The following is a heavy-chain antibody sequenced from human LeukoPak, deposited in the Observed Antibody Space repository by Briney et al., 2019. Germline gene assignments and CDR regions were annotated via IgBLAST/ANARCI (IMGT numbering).Heavy chain of an antibody. J-gene: IGHJ4*02. Sequence: SETLSLTCTVSGGSISSYYWSWIRQPPGEGLEWIGYIYYSGSTNYNPSLKSRVTISVDTSKNQFSLKLSSVTAADTAVYYCARAGYYGSGSQDYWGQGTLVTVSS. CDR3: ARAGYYGSGSQDY. V-gene: IGHV4-59*01. CDR1: GGSISSYY. D-gene: IGHD3-10*01. CDR2: IYYSGST.